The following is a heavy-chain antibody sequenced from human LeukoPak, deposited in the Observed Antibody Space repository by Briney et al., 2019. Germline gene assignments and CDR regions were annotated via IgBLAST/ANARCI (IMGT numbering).Heavy chain of an antibody. CDR3: AGEVVYATPARDYYYYMDV. D-gene: IGHD2-15*01. V-gene: IGHV4-4*07. CDR1: GGSISSYY. J-gene: IGHJ6*03. CDR2: IYISGST. Sequence: PSETLSLTCTVSGGSISSYYWSWIRQSAGKGLEWIGRIYISGSTNYNPSLKSRVTMPLDQSKNQFPQKLTSVTAADMAVYYCAGEVVYATPARDYYYYMDVWGKGTTVTVSS.